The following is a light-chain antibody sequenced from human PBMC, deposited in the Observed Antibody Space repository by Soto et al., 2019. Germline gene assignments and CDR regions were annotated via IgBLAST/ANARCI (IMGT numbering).Light chain of an antibody. J-gene: IGKJ2*01. CDR2: GAS. CDR1: QCVSSSY. V-gene: IGKV3-20*01. CDR3: QQYGSSPPRYT. Sequence: EIVLTQSPGTLSLSPVERATLSCRASQCVSSSYLAWYQQKPGQAPRLLIYGASSRATGIPDRFSGSGSGTDFTLTISRLEPEDLAVYYCQQYGSSPPRYTFGQGTKLEIK.